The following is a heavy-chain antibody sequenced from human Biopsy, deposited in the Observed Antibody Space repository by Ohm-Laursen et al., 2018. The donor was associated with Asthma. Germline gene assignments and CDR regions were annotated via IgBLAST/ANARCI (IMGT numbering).Heavy chain of an antibody. D-gene: IGHD5-12*01. CDR2: THYSGST. V-gene: IGHV4-39*01. CDR3: ASPVNRAFGGYEWAAVFDY. J-gene: IGHJ4*02. Sequence: PSDTLSLTCTVSGASIRGSGSYWAWIRQAPGKGPEWIGTTHYSGSTFYKPSLRSRVTMSLDTSTNHFSLRLRSVTATDTAVYYCASPVNRAFGGYEWAAVFDYWGQGILVTVSS. CDR1: GASIRGSGSY.